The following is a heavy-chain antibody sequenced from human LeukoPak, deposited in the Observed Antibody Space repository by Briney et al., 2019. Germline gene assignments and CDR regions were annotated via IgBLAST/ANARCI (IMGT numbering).Heavy chain of an antibody. CDR1: GFTFSSSW. CDR3: TRAGSSWANDY. CDR2: SSSDGSDT. V-gene: IGHV3-74*01. J-gene: IGHJ4*02. Sequence: GGSLRLLCVASGFTFSSSWMYWVRQSPGKGVVGASRSSSDGSDTTYADSVKGRFTISRDNAKNILYLQMNSRRVEDTAVYYCTRAGSSWANDYWGQGTLVTVSS. D-gene: IGHD6-13*01.